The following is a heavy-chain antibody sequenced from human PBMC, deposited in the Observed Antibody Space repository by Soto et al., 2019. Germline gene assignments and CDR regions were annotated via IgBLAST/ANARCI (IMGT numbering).Heavy chain of an antibody. V-gene: IGHV1-69*01. CDR1: GGTFSSYA. Sequence: QVQLVQSGAEVKKPGSSVKVSCKASGGTFSSYAISWVRQAPGQGLEWMGGIIPIFGTANYAQKFQGRVTITADESTSTAYMELSSLRAEDTAVYYGARERRVVVVAADAFDIWGQGTMVTVSS. CDR3: ARERRVVVVAADAFDI. D-gene: IGHD2-15*01. J-gene: IGHJ3*02. CDR2: IIPIFGTA.